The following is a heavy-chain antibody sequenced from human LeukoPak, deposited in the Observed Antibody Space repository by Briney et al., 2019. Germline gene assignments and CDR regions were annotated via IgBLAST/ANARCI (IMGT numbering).Heavy chain of an antibody. V-gene: IGHV4-4*02. Sequence: PSGTLSLTCAVSGGSISSSNWWSWVRQPPGKGLEWIGSIYYSGSTYYNPSLKSRVTISVDTSKNQFSLKLSSVTAADTAVYYCASGQWLGVDYWGQGTLVTVSS. CDR2: IYYSGST. CDR1: GGSISSSNW. CDR3: ASGQWLGVDY. J-gene: IGHJ4*02. D-gene: IGHD6-19*01.